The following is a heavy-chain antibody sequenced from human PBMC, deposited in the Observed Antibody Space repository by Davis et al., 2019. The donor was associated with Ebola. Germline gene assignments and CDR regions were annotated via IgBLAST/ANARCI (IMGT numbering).Heavy chain of an antibody. V-gene: IGHV4-39*01. J-gene: IGHJ4*02. Sequence: SETLSLTCTVSGGSISSGGYYWSWIRQPPGKGLEWIGSIYYSGSTYYNPSLKSRVTISVDTSKNQFSLKLSSVTAADTAVYYCARHIVVVPVDWGQGTLVTVSP. CDR2: IYYSGST. D-gene: IGHD2-2*01. CDR3: ARHIVVVPVD. CDR1: GGSISSGGYY.